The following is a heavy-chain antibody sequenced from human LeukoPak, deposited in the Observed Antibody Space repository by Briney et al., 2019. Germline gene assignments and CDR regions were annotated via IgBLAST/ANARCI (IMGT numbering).Heavy chain of an antibody. CDR2: INTDGSST. CDR1: GFTFSSYW. D-gene: IGHD4/OR15-4a*01. Sequence: GGSLRLSCAASGFTFSSYWMHWVRQAPGKGLVWVSRINTDGSSTSYADSVKGRFTISRDNSKNTLYLQMNSLRAEDTAVYYCARYGGHTKGAFDIWGQGTMVTVSS. J-gene: IGHJ3*02. CDR3: ARYGGHTKGAFDI. V-gene: IGHV3-74*01.